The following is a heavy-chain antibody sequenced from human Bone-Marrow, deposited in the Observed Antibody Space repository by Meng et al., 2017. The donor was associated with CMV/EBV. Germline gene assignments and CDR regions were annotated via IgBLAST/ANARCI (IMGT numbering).Heavy chain of an antibody. Sequence: QVQLGPAGPGAKRPGPSGKVSCKASRGTFSSYAISWVRQAPGQGLEWMGGIIPIFGTANYAQKFQGRVKITADESTSTAYMELSSLRSEDTAVYYCARDRPNYYDSTLNWFDPWGQGTLVTVSS. D-gene: IGHD3-22*01. CDR1: RGTFSSYA. CDR3: ARDRPNYYDSTLNWFDP. CDR2: IIPIFGTA. V-gene: IGHV1-69*01. J-gene: IGHJ5*02.